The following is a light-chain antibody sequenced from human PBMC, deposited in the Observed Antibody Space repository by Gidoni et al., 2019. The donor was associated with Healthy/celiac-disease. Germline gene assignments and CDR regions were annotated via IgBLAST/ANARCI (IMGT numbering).Light chain of an antibody. CDR1: QSVSSN. CDR2: GAS. J-gene: IGKJ2*01. V-gene: IGKV3-15*01. CDR3: QQYNNWPPYT. Sequence: EIVMTQSPATLSVSPGERATLSCRASQSVSSNLAWYQQKPGQAPRLLIYGASTRATGIPARFSGSGSGTEFTLTISSLQSEDFAVYYCQQYNNWPPYTFXQXTELEVK.